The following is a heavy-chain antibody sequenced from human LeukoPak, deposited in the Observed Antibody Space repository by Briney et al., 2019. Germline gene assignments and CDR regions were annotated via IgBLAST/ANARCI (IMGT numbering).Heavy chain of an antibody. Sequence: GGSLRLSCAASGFTFSNYVMTWVRQAPGKGLEWVSGISASGGSTYYADSLKGRFTISRDNSKNTLIVQMNSLRAEDTAIYYCAKVGEYSGYDSLGDSWGQGTLVTVSS. CDR2: ISASGGST. D-gene: IGHD5-12*01. CDR1: GFTFSNYV. J-gene: IGHJ4*02. CDR3: AKVGEYSGYDSLGDS. V-gene: IGHV3-23*01.